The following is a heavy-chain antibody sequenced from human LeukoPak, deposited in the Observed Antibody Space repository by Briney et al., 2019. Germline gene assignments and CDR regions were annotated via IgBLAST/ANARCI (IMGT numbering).Heavy chain of an antibody. CDR1: GFTFSSYG. CDR3: AKEEYGH. Sequence: GGPLRLSCAASGFTFSSYGMHWVRQAPGKGLEWVAVISYDGSNKYYADSVKGRFTISRDNSKNTLYLQMNSLRAEDTAVYYCAKEEYGHRGQGTLVTVSS. J-gene: IGHJ4*02. V-gene: IGHV3-30*18. CDR2: ISYDGSNK. D-gene: IGHD2/OR15-2a*01.